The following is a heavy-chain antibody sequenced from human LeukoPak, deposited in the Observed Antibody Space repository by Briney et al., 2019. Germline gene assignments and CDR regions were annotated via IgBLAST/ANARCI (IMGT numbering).Heavy chain of an antibody. D-gene: IGHD3-22*01. Sequence: SQTLSLTCTVSGGSISSGGYYWSWIRQHPGKGLEWIGFIYDSGSTYYNPSLKSRVTISVDTSKNQFSLKLSSVTAADTAVYYCARHGGDFYDSSGHDYWGQGTLVTVS. J-gene: IGHJ4*02. CDR3: ARHGGDFYDSSGHDY. CDR2: IYDSGST. V-gene: IGHV4-31*03. CDR1: GGSISSGGYY.